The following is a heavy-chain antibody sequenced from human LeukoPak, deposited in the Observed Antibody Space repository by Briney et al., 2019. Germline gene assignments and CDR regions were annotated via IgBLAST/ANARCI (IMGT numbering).Heavy chain of an antibody. Sequence: SETLSLTCTVSGGSISNYYWSWIRQPAGKGLEWIGRIYSSGTTNYNPSLKSRVTISVDTSKNQFSLKLSSVTAADTAVYYCARHKFITMVRGVIRYFDYWGQGTLVTVSS. D-gene: IGHD3-10*01. CDR1: GGSISNYY. V-gene: IGHV4-4*07. CDR2: IYSSGTT. J-gene: IGHJ4*02. CDR3: ARHKFITMVRGVIRYFDY.